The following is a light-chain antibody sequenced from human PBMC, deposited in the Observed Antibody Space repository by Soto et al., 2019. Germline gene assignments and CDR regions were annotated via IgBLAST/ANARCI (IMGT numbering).Light chain of an antibody. V-gene: IGKV1-5*03. Sequence: DIQMTQSPSTLSASVGDRVTITCRASQSFSSWLAWYQQKPGKAPKLLIYKASSLESGVPSRFSGSGSGTEFTLTISSLQPDDFATYYCQQYNSYPLTFGQGTRLEIK. CDR3: QQYNSYPLT. J-gene: IGKJ5*01. CDR2: KAS. CDR1: QSFSSW.